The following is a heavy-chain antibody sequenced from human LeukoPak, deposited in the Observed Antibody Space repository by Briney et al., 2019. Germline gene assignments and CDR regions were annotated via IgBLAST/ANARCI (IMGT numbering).Heavy chain of an antibody. J-gene: IGHJ4*02. CDR1: GFNFITSA. D-gene: IGHD3-22*01. CDR2: ISYDGVNI. V-gene: IGHV3-30*04. Sequence: PGRSLRLSCASSGFNFITSAMHGVRQGPGKGLEWVAVISYDGVNIYYADSVKGRFTISRDNSKNTLYLQMHSLRAEDTAVYYCARPITTYYYDSSGPFEYWGQGTLVTVSS. CDR3: ARPITTYYYDSSGPFEY.